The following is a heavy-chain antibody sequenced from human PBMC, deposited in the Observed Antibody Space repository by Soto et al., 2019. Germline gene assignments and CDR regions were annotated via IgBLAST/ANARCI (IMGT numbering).Heavy chain of an antibody. D-gene: IGHD3-22*01. CDR3: TRGRRTGDYYSSSGYYHEDYYYGMDV. J-gene: IGHJ6*02. V-gene: IGHV3-49*03. CDR2: IRSKGNGGTT. CDR1: GFTFGDYA. Sequence: PGGSLRLSCTASGFTFGDYAMSWFRQAPGKGLEWVGFIRSKGNGGTTEYAASVKGRFTISRDDSKSIAYLQMNSLKTEDTAVYYCTRGRRTGDYYSSSGYYHEDYYYGMDVWGQGTRVTASS.